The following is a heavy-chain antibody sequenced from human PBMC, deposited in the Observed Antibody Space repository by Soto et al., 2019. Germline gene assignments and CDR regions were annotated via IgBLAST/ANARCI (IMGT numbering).Heavy chain of an antibody. J-gene: IGHJ6*02. CDR3: ARHQRIGGLDV. Sequence: TLSLTCTVSGGSISSYYWSWIRQPPGNGLEWVGYIYYSGSTNYNPSLKSRVTISVDTSKNQFSLKLSSVTAADTAVYYCARHQRIGGLDVWGQGTTVTVSS. V-gene: IGHV4-59*01. D-gene: IGHD1-1*01. CDR2: IYYSGST. CDR1: GGSISSYY.